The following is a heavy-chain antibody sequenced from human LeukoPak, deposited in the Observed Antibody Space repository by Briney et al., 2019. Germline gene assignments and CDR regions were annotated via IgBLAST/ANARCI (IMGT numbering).Heavy chain of an antibody. D-gene: IGHD3-3*01. CDR3: AREIRGYYAAY. CDR2: ISYDGSFQ. J-gene: IGHJ4*02. CDR1: GFNFVNYA. V-gene: IGHV3-30*04. Sequence: GGSLRLSCAASGFNFVNYAMHWVRQAPGKGLDWVALISYDGSFQSYTDSVKGRFTISRDSSTNTVSLQMNSLRDEDTVMYYCAREIRGYYAAYWGQGILVTVSS.